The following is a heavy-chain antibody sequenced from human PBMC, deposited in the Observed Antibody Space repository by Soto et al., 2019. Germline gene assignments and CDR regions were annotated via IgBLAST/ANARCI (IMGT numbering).Heavy chain of an antibody. J-gene: IGHJ5*02. CDR2: ISPGSRYP. Sequence: GGSLRLSCAGSGFTFGDSYMSWIRQAPGKGLEWLSYISPGSRYPAYADSVKGRFTISRDNAKRSLYLQMMCLTAEDTAIYYCVRGGGGGLFDPWGQGTMVTVSS. V-gene: IGHV3-11*06. CDR3: VRGGGGGLFDP. D-gene: IGHD2-15*01. CDR1: GFTFGDSY.